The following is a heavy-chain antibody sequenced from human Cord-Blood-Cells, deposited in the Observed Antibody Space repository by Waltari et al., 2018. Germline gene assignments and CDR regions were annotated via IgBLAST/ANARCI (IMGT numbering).Heavy chain of an antibody. D-gene: IGHD6-13*01. J-gene: IGHJ4*02. Sequence: QVQLVESGGGVVQPGESLRLSCAASGFTFSTSGLHWVRQAPGKGRGGVAYIRADGSNINYADAGKGRFTISRDNSKNTLYLQMNSLRAEDTAVYYCATYSASRGFNYWGQGTLVTVSS. CDR1: GFTFSTSG. CDR2: IRADGSNI. CDR3: ATYSASRGFNY. V-gene: IGHV3-30*02.